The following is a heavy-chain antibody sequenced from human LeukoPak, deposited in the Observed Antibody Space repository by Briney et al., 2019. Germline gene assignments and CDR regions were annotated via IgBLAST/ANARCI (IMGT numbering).Heavy chain of an antibody. J-gene: IGHJ4*02. V-gene: IGHV3-33*06. D-gene: IGHD3-16*01. CDR3: AKGGSRFDY. CDR1: GFTFISYG. CDR2: IWYDGSNK. Sequence: PGRSLRLSCAASGFTFISYGMHWVRQAPGRGLEWVAVIWYDGSNKYYADSVKGRFTISRDNSKNTLYLQMNSLRAEDTAVYYCAKGGSRFDYWGPGTLVPVSS.